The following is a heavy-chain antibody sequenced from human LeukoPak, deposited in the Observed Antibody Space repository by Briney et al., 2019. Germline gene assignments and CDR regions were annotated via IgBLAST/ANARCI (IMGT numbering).Heavy chain of an antibody. J-gene: IGHJ4*02. CDR2: INWSGGST. CDR1: GFAFDEHG. Sequence: GGSLRLSCTASGFAFDEHGMSWVRQVPGKGLEWVSGINWSGGSTGYADPLRGRFTVSRDNAKNSLYLQMDSLRAEDTALYYCARAPITSPFYFDSWGQGTLVTVSS. CDR3: ARAPITSPFYFDS. V-gene: IGHV3-20*04. D-gene: IGHD2-2*01.